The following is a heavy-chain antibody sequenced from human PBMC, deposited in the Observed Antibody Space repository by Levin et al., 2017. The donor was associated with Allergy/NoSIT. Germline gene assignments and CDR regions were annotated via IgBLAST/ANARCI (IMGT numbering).Heavy chain of an antibody. D-gene: IGHD4-23*01. V-gene: IGHV1-69*01. Sequence: KISCKASGGTFSSYAISWVRQAPGQGLEWMGGIIPIFGTANYAQKFQGRVTITADESTSTAYMELSSLRSEDTAVYYCASTKGGTVVTLGIQPFDYWGQGTLVTVSS. CDR3: ASTKGGTVVTLGIQPFDY. J-gene: IGHJ4*02. CDR2: IIPIFGTA. CDR1: GGTFSSYA.